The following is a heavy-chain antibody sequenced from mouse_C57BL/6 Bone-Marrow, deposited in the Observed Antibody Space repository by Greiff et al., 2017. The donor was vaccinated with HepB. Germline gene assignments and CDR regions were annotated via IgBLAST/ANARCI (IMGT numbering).Heavy chain of an antibody. CDR1: GYTFTDYN. D-gene: IGHD1-1*01. CDR3: ARCYYYGSSLYAMDY. CDR2: INPNNGGT. Sequence: EVQLQQSGPELVKPGASVKMSCKASGYTFTDYNMHWVKQSHGKSLEWIGYINPNNGGTSYNQKFKGKATLTVNKSSSTAYMELRSLTSEDSAVYYCARCYYYGSSLYAMDYWGQGTSVTVSS. V-gene: IGHV1-22*01. J-gene: IGHJ4*01.